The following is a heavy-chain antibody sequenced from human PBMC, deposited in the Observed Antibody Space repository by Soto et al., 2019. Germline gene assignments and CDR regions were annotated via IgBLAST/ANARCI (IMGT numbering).Heavy chain of an antibody. J-gene: IGHJ6*03. V-gene: IGHV1-18*01. D-gene: IGHD1-7*01. CDR3: ARLGGNNWNYLEQYYMDV. CDR1: GYTFTSYG. Sequence: VQLVQSGAEVKKPGASVKVSCKASGYTFTSYGISWVRQAPGQGLEWMGWISAYNGNTNYAQKLQGRVTMTTDTSTSTAYMVLRSLRSDDTAVYYCARLGGNNWNYLEQYYMDVWGKGTTVTVSS. CDR2: ISAYNGNT.